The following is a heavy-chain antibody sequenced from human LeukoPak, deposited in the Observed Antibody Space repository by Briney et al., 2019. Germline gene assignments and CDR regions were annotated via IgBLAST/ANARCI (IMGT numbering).Heavy chain of an antibody. CDR3: ASADPRLYTIRYFEY. CDR1: GYTLTELS. V-gene: IGHV1-24*01. Sequence: GASVKVSCKVSGYTLTELSMHWVRQAPGKGLEWMGGFDPEDGETIYAQKFQGRVTMTEDTSTDTAYMELSSLRSEDTAVYYCASADPRLYTIRYFEYWGQGTLVTVSS. J-gene: IGHJ4*02. CDR2: FDPEDGET. D-gene: IGHD3-16*01.